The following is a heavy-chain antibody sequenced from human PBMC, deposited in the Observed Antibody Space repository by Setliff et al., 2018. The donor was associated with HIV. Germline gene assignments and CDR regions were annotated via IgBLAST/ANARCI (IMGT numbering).Heavy chain of an antibody. Sequence: VASVKVSCKASGYTFTTYAMHWVRQAPGQSLEWMGWINAGNGNTKYSQKFQGRVTITRDTSASTAYMDLSSLRSEDTAVYYCAREGQWLDMGDAFDIWGQGTKVTVSS. J-gene: IGHJ3*02. D-gene: IGHD6-19*01. V-gene: IGHV1-3*01. CDR2: INAGNGNT. CDR1: GYTFTTYA. CDR3: AREGQWLDMGDAFDI.